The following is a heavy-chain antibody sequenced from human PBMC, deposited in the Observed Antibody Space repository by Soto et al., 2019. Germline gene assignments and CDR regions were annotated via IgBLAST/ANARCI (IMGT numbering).Heavy chain of an antibody. CDR3: ATQSGLLWFGARNYYYGMDV. D-gene: IGHD3-10*01. J-gene: IGHJ6*02. V-gene: IGHV4-34*01. CDR2: INHSGST. Sequence: PSETLSLTCAVYGGSLSGYYWSWIRQPPGKGLEWIGEINHSGSTNYNPSLKSRVTISVDTSKNQFSLKLSSVTAADTAVYYCATQSGLLWFGARNYYYGMDVWGQGTTVTVSS. CDR1: GGSLSGYY.